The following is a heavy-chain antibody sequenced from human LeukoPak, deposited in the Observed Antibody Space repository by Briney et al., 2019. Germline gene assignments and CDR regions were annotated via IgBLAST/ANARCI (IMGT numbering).Heavy chain of an antibody. D-gene: IGHD1-1*01. CDR2: IVGSSSTI. CDR3: ATDSPETAAFDY. V-gene: IGHV3-48*04. Sequence: PGGPLRLPCAASGFSFSTYSMNWVRQAPGKGLEWVSYIVGSSSTIYYADSVKGRFTISRDNAKNSLYLQMDSLRAEDTAVYYCATDSPETAAFDYWGQGTLVTVSS. CDR1: GFSFSTYS. J-gene: IGHJ4*02.